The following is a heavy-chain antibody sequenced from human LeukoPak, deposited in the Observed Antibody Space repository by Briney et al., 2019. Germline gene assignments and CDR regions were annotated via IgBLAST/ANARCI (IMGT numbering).Heavy chain of an antibody. CDR3: ASSGYVIGTAMVMDLFDY. Sequence: PGRSLRLSCAASGFTFSSYGMHWVRQAPGKGLEWVAVIWYDGSNKYYADSVKGRLTISRDNSKNTLYLQMNSLRAEDTAVYYCASSGYVIGTAMVMDLFDYWGQGTLVTVSS. V-gene: IGHV3-33*01. D-gene: IGHD5-18*01. J-gene: IGHJ4*02. CDR2: IWYDGSNK. CDR1: GFTFSSYG.